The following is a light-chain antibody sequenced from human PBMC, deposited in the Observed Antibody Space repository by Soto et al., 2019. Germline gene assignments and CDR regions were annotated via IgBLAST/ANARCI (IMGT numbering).Light chain of an antibody. CDR3: QQYNSSSPTWT. J-gene: IGKJ1*01. V-gene: IGKV1-5*03. Sequence: DIQMTQSPSTLSASVGDRVTITCRASQSITRWLAWYQQKPGKAPKPLIYKASNLESGVPSRFSGSGSGTDFTLTISSLQPHDFAVYYCQQYNSSSPTWTFGQGTKVEIK. CDR1: QSITRW. CDR2: KAS.